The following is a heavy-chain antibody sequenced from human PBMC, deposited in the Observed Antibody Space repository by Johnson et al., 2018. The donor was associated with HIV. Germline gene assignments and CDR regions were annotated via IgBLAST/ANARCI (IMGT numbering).Heavy chain of an antibody. CDR1: GFTFSSYG. J-gene: IGHJ3*01. CDR2: ISYDGSNK. CDR3: ARRDSGSFSFDL. V-gene: IGHV3-30*19. Sequence: QVQLVESGGGLVQPGGSLRLSCAASGFTFSSYGMHWVRQAPGKGLEWVACISYDGSNKYYAGSVKGRCTISRDNDKSSVYMQMNNLRAEDTAFYYCARRDSGSFSFDLWGQGTMVTVSS. D-gene: IGHD1-26*01.